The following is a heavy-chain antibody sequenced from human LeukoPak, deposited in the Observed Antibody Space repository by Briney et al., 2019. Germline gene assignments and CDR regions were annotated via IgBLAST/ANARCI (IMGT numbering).Heavy chain of an antibody. CDR2: ISGSGGST. V-gene: IGHV3-23*01. D-gene: IGHD1-26*01. CDR1: GFTFSSYA. J-gene: IGHJ4*02. Sequence: PGGSLRLSCAASGFTFSSYAMSWVRQAPGKGLEWVSAISGSGGSTYYADSVKGRFTISRDNSKNTLYLQMNSLRAEDTAVYYCAKKGEVRYPDRWETPPYYFDYWGQGTLVTVSS. CDR3: AKKGEVRYPDRWETPPYYFDY.